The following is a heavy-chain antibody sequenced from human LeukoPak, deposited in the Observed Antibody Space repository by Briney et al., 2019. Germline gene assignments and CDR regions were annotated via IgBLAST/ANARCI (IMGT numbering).Heavy chain of an antibody. Sequence: SETLSLTCAVYGGSFSGYYWSWIRQPPGKGLEWIGEINHSGSTSYNPSLKSRVTISVDTSKNRFSLKLSSVTAADTAAYYCARHTRYSSGWHTNYYYMDVWGKGTTVTVSS. V-gene: IGHV4-34*01. CDR3: ARHTRYSSGWHTNYYYMDV. J-gene: IGHJ6*03. D-gene: IGHD6-19*01. CDR2: INHSGST. CDR1: GGSFSGYY.